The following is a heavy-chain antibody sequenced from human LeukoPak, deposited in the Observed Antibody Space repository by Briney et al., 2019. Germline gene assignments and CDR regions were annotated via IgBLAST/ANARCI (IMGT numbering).Heavy chain of an antibody. CDR1: GFSFSSYS. V-gene: IGHV3-21*01. D-gene: IGHD6-19*01. J-gene: IGHJ4*02. CDR2: ISSSSTFI. CDR3: ARDRSVAGTVDY. Sequence: GGSLRLSCAASGFSFSSYSMNWVRQAPGKGLEWVSSISSSSTFISYADSVKGRFTISRDNAKNSLYLQMNSLTAEDTAVYYCARDRSVAGTVDYWGQGTLVIVSS.